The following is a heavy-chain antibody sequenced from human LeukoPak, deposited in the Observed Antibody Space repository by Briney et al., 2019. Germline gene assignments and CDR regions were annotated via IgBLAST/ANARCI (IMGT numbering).Heavy chain of an antibody. D-gene: IGHD6-13*01. Sequence: PGGSLRPSCAASGFTFSSYEMNWVRQAPGKGLEWVSYISSSGSTIYYADSVKGRFTISRDNAKNSLYLQMNSLRAEDTAVYYCARSGSWSVWFDPWGQGTLVTVSS. CDR3: ARSGSWSVWFDP. J-gene: IGHJ5*02. CDR1: GFTFSSYE. CDR2: ISSSGSTI. V-gene: IGHV3-48*03.